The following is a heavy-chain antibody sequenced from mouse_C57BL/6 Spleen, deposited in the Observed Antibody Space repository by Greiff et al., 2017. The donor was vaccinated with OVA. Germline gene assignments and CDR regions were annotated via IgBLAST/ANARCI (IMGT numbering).Heavy chain of an antibody. CDR2: IYPGSGNT. V-gene: IGHV1-66*01. CDR3: ARRGVYGSSRYWYFDV. D-gene: IGHD1-1*01. CDR1: GYSFTSYY. J-gene: IGHJ1*03. Sequence: QVQLQQSGPELVKPGASVKISCKASGYSFTSYYIHWVKQRPGQGLEWIGWIYPGSGNTKYNEKFKGKATLTADTSSSTAYMQLSSLTSEDSAVYYCARRGVYGSSRYWYFDVWGTGTTVTVSS.